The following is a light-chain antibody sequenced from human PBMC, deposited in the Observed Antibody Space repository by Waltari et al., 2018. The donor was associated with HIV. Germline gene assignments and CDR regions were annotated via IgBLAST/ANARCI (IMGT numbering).Light chain of an antibody. J-gene: IGLJ3*02. CDR1: ALPKKY. V-gene: IGLV3-10*01. CDR2: GDT. CDR3: YATDSSGNHGGV. Sequence: SYELTQPPSVSVSPGQTARITCSGDALPKKYAYWYQQKSGQAPVLVIYGDTNRPSGIPERVSGSSSGTMATLTISGAQVEDEADYYCYATDSSGNHGGVFGGGTKLTVL.